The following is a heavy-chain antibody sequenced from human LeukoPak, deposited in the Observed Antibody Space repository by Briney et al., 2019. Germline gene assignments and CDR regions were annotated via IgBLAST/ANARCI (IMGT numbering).Heavy chain of an antibody. CDR3: ARARYYDSSGYYSNDAFDI. CDR1: GGSISSGSYY. CDR2: IYTSGST. V-gene: IGHV4-61*02. D-gene: IGHD3-22*01. J-gene: IGHJ3*02. Sequence: SQTLSLTCTVSGGSISSGSYYWSWIRQPAGKGLEWIGGIYTSGSTNYNPSLTSRVTISVDTSKNQFSLKLSSVTASDTAVYYCARARYYDSSGYYSNDAFDIWGQGTMVTVSS.